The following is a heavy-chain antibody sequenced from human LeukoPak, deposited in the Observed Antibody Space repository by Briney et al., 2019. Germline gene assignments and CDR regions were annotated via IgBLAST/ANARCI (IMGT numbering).Heavy chain of an antibody. V-gene: IGHV7-4-1*02. CDR2: INTNTGNP. Sequence: ASVKVSCKASGYTFTSYTLNWMRQAPRQGLEWMGWINTNTGNPTYAQGFTGRFVFSLDTSLSTAYLQISSLKTEDTAVYFCARGNRAVGVDSWGQGTLVTVSS. CDR3: ARGNRAVGVDS. D-gene: IGHD6-19*01. J-gene: IGHJ4*02. CDR1: GYTFTSYT.